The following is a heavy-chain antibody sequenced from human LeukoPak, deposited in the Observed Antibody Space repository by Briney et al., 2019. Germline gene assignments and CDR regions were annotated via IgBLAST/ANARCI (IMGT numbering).Heavy chain of an antibody. CDR1: GYTFTGYY. V-gene: IGHV1-2*02. D-gene: IGHD3-22*01. J-gene: IGHJ4*02. Sequence: ASLKVSCKASGYTFTGYYIHWVRQAPGQGLEWMGWIDPNSGGTKYAQKFQGRVTMTRDTSITTAYMELNTLRSDDTALYYCARDLSEYYDNSGSSYSSFDYWGQGTLVTVSS. CDR3: ARDLSEYYDNSGSSYSSFDY. CDR2: IDPNSGGT.